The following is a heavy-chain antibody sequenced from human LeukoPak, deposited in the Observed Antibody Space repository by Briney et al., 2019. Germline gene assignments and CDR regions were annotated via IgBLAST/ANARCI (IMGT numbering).Heavy chain of an antibody. Sequence: SETLSLTCAVYGGSFSGYYWSWIRQPPGKGLEWIGEINHSGSTNYNPSLKSRVTISVDTSKNQFSLKLSSVTAADTAVYYCARSETTVTTLHFDYWGQGTLVTVSS. CDR3: ARSETTVTTLHFDY. D-gene: IGHD4-17*01. V-gene: IGHV4-34*01. J-gene: IGHJ4*02. CDR2: INHSGST. CDR1: GGSFSGYY.